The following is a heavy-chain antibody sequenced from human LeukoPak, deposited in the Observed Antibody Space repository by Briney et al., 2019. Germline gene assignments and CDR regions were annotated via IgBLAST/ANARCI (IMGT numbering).Heavy chain of an antibody. CDR3: ARVEDMRYYFDY. CDR2: IYYSGST. J-gene: IGHJ4*02. V-gene: IGHV4-39*07. Sequence: PSETLSLTCTVSGGSISSSSYYWGWIRQPPGKGLEWIGSIYYSGSTYYNPSLKSRVTISVDTSKNQFSLKLSSVTAADTAVYYCARVEDMRYYFDYWGQGTLVTVSS. CDR1: GGSISSSSYY. D-gene: IGHD2-15*01.